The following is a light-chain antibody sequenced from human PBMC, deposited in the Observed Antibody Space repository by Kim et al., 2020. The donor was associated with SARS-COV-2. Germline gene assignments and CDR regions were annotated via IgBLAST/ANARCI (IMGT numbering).Light chain of an antibody. CDR2: YDV. J-gene: IGLJ3*02. CDR3: QVWDSSGDHPV. V-gene: IGLV3-21*04. Sequence: PGKTATITCEGNNIESKSVHWYQQKPGQAPVMVIFYDVDRPSGIPERFSGSNSGNMATLTISGVEAGDEADYSCQVWDSSGDHPVFGRGTQLTVL. CDR1: NIESKS.